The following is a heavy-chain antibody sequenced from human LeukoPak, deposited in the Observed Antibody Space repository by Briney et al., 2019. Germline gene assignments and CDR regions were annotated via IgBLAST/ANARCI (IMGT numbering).Heavy chain of an antibody. J-gene: IGHJ4*02. CDR3: ARRGTAYCRGGNCYSDKYFDY. CDR1: DGSLSGYY. D-gene: IGHD2-15*01. V-gene: IGHV4-34*01. Sequence: SETLSLTCAVYDGSLSGYYWTWIRQTPGKGLEWIGEINYSGNTNYNRSLKSRVTISADTSKNQFSLRLSSVTAADTAVYYCARRGTAYCRGGNCYSDKYFDYWGQGTQVTVSS. CDR2: INYSGNT.